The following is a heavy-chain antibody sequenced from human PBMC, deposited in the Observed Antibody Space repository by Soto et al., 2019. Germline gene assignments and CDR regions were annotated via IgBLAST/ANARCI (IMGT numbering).Heavy chain of an antibody. D-gene: IGHD3-16*02. J-gene: IGHJ6*03. CDR1: GYTFTSYA. CDR3: ASSTFGGVIANYYYYYYMDV. V-gene: IGHV1-3*01. CDR2: INAGNGNT. Sequence: ASVKVSCKASGYTFTSYAIHWVRQAPGQRLEWMGWINAGNGNTKYSQKFQGRVTITRDTSASTAYMELSSLRSEDTAVYYCASSTFGGVIANYYYYYYMDVWGKGTTVTVSS.